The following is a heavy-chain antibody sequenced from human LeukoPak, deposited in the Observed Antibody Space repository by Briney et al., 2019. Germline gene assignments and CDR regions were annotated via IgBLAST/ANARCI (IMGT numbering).Heavy chain of an antibody. CDR3: ARCPAHPSSSRGGLWFDP. D-gene: IGHD2-2*01. Sequence: ASVKVSCKASGGTFSSYAISWVRQAPGQGLEWMGGIIPIFGTANYAQKFQGRVTITTDESTSTAYMELSSLRSEDTAVYYCARCPAHPSSSRGGLWFDPWGQGTLVTVSS. V-gene: IGHV1-69*05. CDR2: IIPIFGTA. CDR1: GGTFSSYA. J-gene: IGHJ5*02.